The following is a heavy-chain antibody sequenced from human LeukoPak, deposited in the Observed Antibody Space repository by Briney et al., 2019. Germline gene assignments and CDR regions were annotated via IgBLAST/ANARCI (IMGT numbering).Heavy chain of an antibody. V-gene: IGHV4-31*03. Sequence: PSETLSLTCTVSGGSISSGGYYWSWIRQHPGKGLEWIGYIFYSGSTHYNPSLRSRVTISIDTSKNQFSLNLSSVTAADTAVYYCARDRGIVIEPAVYGMDVWGQGTTVTVSS. CDR3: ARDRGIVIEPAVYGMDV. CDR1: GGSISSGGYY. CDR2: IFYSGST. D-gene: IGHD2-2*01. J-gene: IGHJ6*02.